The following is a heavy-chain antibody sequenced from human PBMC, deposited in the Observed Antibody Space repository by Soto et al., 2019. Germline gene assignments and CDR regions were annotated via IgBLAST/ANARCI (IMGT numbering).Heavy chain of an antibody. Sequence: QVQLVQSGAEVKNPGASVKVSCKASGYTFTYYHVHWVRQAPGQGLEWMGIINPYGGDTTYAQKFQGRVTMTRDTSTSTVYMELSSLRSEDTALYYCAGAPYTAGLLFYLGYWGQGALVTVSS. D-gene: IGHD2-15*01. V-gene: IGHV1-46*01. CDR2: INPYGGDT. CDR1: GYTFTYYH. CDR3: AGAPYTAGLLFYLGY. J-gene: IGHJ4*02.